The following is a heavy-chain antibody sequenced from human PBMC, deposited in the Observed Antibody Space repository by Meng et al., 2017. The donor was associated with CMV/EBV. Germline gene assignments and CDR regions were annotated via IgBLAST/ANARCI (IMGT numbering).Heavy chain of an antibody. V-gene: IGHV2-5*02. Sequence: QNTLTESCPTLVKPTQTLTLTCTLSGFSLSTSGVGVGWIRQPPGKALEWLALIYWDDDKRYSPSLKSRLTITKDTSKNQVVLTMTNMDPVDTATYYCAHQLRYFDWVNNWFDPWGQGTLVTVSS. J-gene: IGHJ5*02. CDR2: IYWDDDK. D-gene: IGHD3-9*01. CDR3: AHQLRYFDWVNNWFDP. CDR1: GFSLSTSGVG.